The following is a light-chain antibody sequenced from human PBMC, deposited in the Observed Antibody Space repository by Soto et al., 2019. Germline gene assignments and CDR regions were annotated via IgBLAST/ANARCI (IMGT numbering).Light chain of an antibody. CDR2: GAS. CDR3: QQYYDWPIT. Sequence: PGERATLSCRASQSVSSNLAWYQQKPGQAPRLLIYGASTRATGIPARFSGSGSGTEFTLTISSLQSEDFAVYYCQQYYDWPITFGQGTRLEI. J-gene: IGKJ5*01. V-gene: IGKV3-15*01. CDR1: QSVSSN.